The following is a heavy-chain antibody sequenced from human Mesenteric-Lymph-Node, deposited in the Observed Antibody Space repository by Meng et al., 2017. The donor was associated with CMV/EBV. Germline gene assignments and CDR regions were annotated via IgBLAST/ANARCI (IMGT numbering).Heavy chain of an antibody. CDR3: ARDQEPYCSSTSCFGAFDI. Sequence: GESLKISCAASGFTFSSYSMNWVRQAPGKGLEWVSSISSSSSYIYYADSVKGRFTISRDNAKNSLYPQMNNLRAEDTAVYYCARDQEPYCSSTSCFGAFDIWGQGTMVTVSS. CDR2: ISSSSSYI. V-gene: IGHV3-21*01. J-gene: IGHJ3*02. CDR1: GFTFSSYS. D-gene: IGHD2-2*01.